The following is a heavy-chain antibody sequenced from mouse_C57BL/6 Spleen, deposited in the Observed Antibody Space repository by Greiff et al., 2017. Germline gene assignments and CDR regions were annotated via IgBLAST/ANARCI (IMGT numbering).Heavy chain of an antibody. J-gene: IGHJ3*01. CDR3: ARENYEGFAY. Sequence: VQLKESGAELVRPGTSVKVSCKASGYAFTNYLIEWVKQRPGQGLEWIGVINPGSGGTNYNEKFKGKATLTADKSSSTAYMQLSSLTSEDSAVYFCARENYEGFAYWGQGTLVTVSA. CDR1: GYAFTNYL. D-gene: IGHD1-1*01. V-gene: IGHV1-54*01. CDR2: INPGSGGT.